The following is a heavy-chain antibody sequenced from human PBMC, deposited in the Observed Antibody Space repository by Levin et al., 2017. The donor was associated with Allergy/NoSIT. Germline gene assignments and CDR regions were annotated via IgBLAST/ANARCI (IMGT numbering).Heavy chain of an antibody. CDR2: ISYSSATI. D-gene: IGHD1-1*01. Sequence: AGGSLRLSCSASGFTFSSYSMDWVRQAPGKGLEWVSYISYSSATIYYADSVRGRFTISRDDAKNSLYLQMNSLRAEDTAVYYCARDPTTGTSRGAFDIWGQGTMVTVSS. CDR3: ARDPTTGTSRGAFDI. J-gene: IGHJ3*02. CDR1: GFTFSSYS. V-gene: IGHV3-48*01.